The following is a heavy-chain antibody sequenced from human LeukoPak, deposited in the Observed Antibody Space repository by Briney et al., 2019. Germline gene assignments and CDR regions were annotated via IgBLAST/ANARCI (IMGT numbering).Heavy chain of an antibody. Sequence: SQTLSLTCAISGDSVSSNSAAWNWIRQSPSRGLEWLGRTYYRSKWYNEYAVSVKSRITINPDTSKNQFSLQLNSVTPEDTAVYYCARAVYYDFWSGYYYVDYWGQGTLVTVSS. D-gene: IGHD3-3*01. CDR3: ARAVYYDFWSGYYYVDY. V-gene: IGHV6-1*01. CDR2: TYYRSKWYN. CDR1: GDSVSSNSAA. J-gene: IGHJ4*02.